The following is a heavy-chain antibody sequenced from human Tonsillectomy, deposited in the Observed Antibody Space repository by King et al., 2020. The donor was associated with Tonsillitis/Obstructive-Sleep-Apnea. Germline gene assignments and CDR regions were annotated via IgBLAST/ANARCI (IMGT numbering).Heavy chain of an antibody. CDR2: IDWGDDK. CDR1: GFSLSTSGMC. CDR3: ARTPLGWCSPQCLDY. D-gene: IGHD2-21*01. V-gene: IGHV2-70*15. J-gene: IGHJ4*02. Sequence: VTLKESGPALVKPTQTLTLTCTFSGFSLSTSGMCVSWIRQPPGKALEWLARIDWGDDKYYSTSLKTRLTISKDTSKNQVVLTMTNMDPVDTATYYCARTPLGWCSPQCLDYWGQGTLGHGSS.